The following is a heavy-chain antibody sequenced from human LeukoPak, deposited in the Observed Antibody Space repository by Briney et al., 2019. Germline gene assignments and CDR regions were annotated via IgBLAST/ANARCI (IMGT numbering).Heavy chain of an antibody. CDR3: ARDPGESCSGGSRYLDAFDI. D-gene: IGHD2-15*01. CDR2: IYYSGST. V-gene: IGHV4-59*12. CDR1: GGSISSYY. Sequence: SETLSLTCTVSGGSISSYYWSWIRQPPGKGLEWIAYIYYSGSTNYNPSLKSRVTISVDKSKNQFSLKLSSVTAADTAVYYCARDPGESCSGGSRYLDAFDIWGQGTMVTVSS. J-gene: IGHJ3*02.